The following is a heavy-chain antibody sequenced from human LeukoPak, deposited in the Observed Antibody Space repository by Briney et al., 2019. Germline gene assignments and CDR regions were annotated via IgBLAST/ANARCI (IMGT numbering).Heavy chain of an antibody. CDR2: IIPIFGTA. D-gene: IGHD3-22*01. CDR3: ARASTSDYYDSSGYYF. CDR1: GYTFTSYG. V-gene: IGHV1-69*13. J-gene: IGHJ4*02. Sequence: SVKVSCKASGYTFTSYGISWVRQAPGQGLEWMGGIIPIFGTANYAQKFQGRVTITADESTSTAYMELGSLRSEDTAVYYCARASTSDYYDSSGYYFWGQGTLVTVSS.